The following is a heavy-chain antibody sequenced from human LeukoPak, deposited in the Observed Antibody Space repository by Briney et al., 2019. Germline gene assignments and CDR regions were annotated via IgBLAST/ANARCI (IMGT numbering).Heavy chain of an antibody. V-gene: IGHV4-61*01. CDR3: ARVVTTGSYFDY. CDR2: IYYSGNT. CDR1: GGSVSSGSYY. Sequence: PSETLSLTCTVSGGSVSSGSYYWSWIRQPPGKGLEWIGYIYYSGNTNYNPSLKSRVTISVDTSKNQFSLKLSSVTAADTAVYYCARVVTTGSYFDYWGQGTLVTVCS. D-gene: IGHD4-17*01. J-gene: IGHJ4*02.